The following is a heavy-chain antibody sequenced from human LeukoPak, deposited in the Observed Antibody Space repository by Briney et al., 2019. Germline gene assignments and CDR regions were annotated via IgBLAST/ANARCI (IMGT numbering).Heavy chain of an antibody. J-gene: IGHJ4*02. V-gene: IGHV3-23*01. D-gene: IGHD1-26*01. Sequence: GGSLRLSCAAPGFTFSSYVMSWVRQAPGKGLEWVSIVSGSGGRTYYADSVKGRFIISRDNSKNTLYLQMNSLRAEDTAVYYCAKASGSYFFDYWGQGTLVTVSS. CDR3: AKASGSYFFDY. CDR1: GFTFSSYV. CDR2: VSGSGGRT.